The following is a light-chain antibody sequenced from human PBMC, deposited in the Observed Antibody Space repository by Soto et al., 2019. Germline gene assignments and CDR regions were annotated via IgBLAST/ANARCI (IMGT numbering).Light chain of an antibody. CDR2: DAS. J-gene: IGKJ1*01. CDR3: QPYNTWPPWT. V-gene: IGKV3-15*01. CDR1: QSVSNN. Sequence: ILMTQSPATLSVSPGERATLSCRASQSVSNNLAWYQQKPGQAPRILIYDASTRATGIPARFSGSGSGTEFTLTISGLPSDDFAVYYCQPYNTWPPWTFGQGTKAEIK.